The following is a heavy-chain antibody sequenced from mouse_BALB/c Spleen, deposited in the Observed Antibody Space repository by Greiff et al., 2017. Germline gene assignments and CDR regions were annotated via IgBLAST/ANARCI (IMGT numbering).Heavy chain of an antibody. V-gene: IGHV3-8*02. J-gene: IGHJ4*01. CDR3: ASYYGNLYYAMDY. D-gene: IGHD2-1*01. Sequence: EVQLQESGPSLVKPSQTLSLTCSVTGDSITSGYWNWIRKFPGNKLEYMGYISYSGSTYYNPSLKSRISITRDTSKNQYYLQLNSVTTEDTATYYCASYYGNLYYAMDYWGQGTSVTVSS. CDR2: ISYSGST. CDR1: GDSITSGY.